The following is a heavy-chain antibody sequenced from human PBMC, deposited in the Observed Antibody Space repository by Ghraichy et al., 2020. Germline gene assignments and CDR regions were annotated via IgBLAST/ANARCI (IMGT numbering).Heavy chain of an antibody. CDR1: GGSFSGYY. D-gene: IGHD6-13*01. CDR2: INHSGST. CDR3: ARGRSGSWNYYYYYYMDV. Sequence: SETLSLTCAVYGGSFSGYYWSWIRQPPGKGLEWIGEINHSGSTNYNPSLKSRVTISVDTSKNQFSLKLSPVTAADTAVYYCARGRSGSWNYYYYYYMDVWGKGTTVTVSS. V-gene: IGHV4-34*01. J-gene: IGHJ6*03.